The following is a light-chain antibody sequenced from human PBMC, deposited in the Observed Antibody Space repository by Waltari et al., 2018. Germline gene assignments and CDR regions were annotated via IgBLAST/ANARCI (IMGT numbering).Light chain of an antibody. CDR1: QCVSRY. Sequence: EIVLTQSPVTLSLSPGERATLSSRASQCVSRYLAWYQQKPGQAPRLLIYDTFSRASGIPARFSGSGSGTDFTLTISSLEPEDFAVYYCLHRSNWPPLFTFGPGTKVDIK. CDR2: DTF. CDR3: LHRSNWPPLFT. J-gene: IGKJ3*01. V-gene: IGKV3-11*01.